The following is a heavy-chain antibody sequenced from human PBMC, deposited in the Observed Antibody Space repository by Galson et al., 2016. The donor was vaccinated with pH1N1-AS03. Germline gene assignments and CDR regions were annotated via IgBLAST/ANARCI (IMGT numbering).Heavy chain of an antibody. CDR2: ISYDESHR. V-gene: IGHV3-30*18. Sequence: SLRLPCAVSGFTFSGYGMHWVRQAPGKGLEWVAVISYDESHRYYADSVKGRFTVSRDNSKNTLYMQMNSLRTEDTAVYYCAKDAMSGGIDVLYNWFDSWGPGTLVTVSS. J-gene: IGHJ5*01. D-gene: IGHD3-16*01. CDR3: AKDAMSGGIDVLYNWFDS. CDR1: GFTFSGYG.